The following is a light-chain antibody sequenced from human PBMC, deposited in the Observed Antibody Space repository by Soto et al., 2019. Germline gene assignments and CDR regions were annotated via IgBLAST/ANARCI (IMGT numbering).Light chain of an antibody. Sequence: DIQMTQSPSSLSASVGDRVTISCRASQSISSYLAWYQQKPGRAPQLLIYAASALHSGVPSRFSGSGSGTDFTLTITSLQPEDVATYYCQKYNSAPRTFGQGTKVDIK. CDR3: QKYNSAPRT. V-gene: IGKV1-27*01. CDR2: AAS. CDR1: QSISSY. J-gene: IGKJ1*01.